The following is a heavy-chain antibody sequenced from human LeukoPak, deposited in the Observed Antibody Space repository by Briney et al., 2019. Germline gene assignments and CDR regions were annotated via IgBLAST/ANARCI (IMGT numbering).Heavy chain of an antibody. J-gene: IGHJ3*01. CDR1: GGSFSSYY. Sequence: SETLSLTCAVYGGSFSSYYWSWIRQPPGKGLEWIGEINHSGSTNYNPSLKSRVTTSVDTSKNQFSLKLSSVTAADTAVYYCARGLRYFDWLLSADLDAFDVWGQGTMVTVSS. V-gene: IGHV4-34*01. CDR3: ARGLRYFDWLLSADLDAFDV. CDR2: INHSGST. D-gene: IGHD3-9*01.